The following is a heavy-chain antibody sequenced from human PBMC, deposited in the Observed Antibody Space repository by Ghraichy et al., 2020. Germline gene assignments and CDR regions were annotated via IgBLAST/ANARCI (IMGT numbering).Heavy chain of an antibody. D-gene: IGHD4-11*01. J-gene: IGHJ6*02. Sequence: SETLSLTCTVSGGSISSGGYYWSWIRQHPGKGLEWIGYIYYSGSTYYNPSLKSRVTISVDTSKNQFSLKLSSVTAADTAVYYCARGDHSNYGMDVWGQGTTVTVSS. V-gene: IGHV4-31*03. CDR1: GGSISSGGYY. CDR2: IYYSGST. CDR3: ARGDHSNYGMDV.